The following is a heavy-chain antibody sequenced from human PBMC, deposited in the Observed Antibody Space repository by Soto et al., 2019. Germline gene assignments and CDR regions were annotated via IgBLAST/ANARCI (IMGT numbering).Heavy chain of an antibody. Sequence: GGSLRLSCAASGFTFSSDGMHWVGQAPGKGREWVAVIWYDGSNKYYADSVKGRFTISRDNSKNTLYLQMNSLRAEDTAVYYCARLDQWLVRGLDYWGQGALVTVPS. V-gene: IGHV3-33*01. D-gene: IGHD6-19*01. CDR3: ARLDQWLVRGLDY. CDR1: GFTFSSDG. J-gene: IGHJ4*02. CDR2: IWYDGSNK.